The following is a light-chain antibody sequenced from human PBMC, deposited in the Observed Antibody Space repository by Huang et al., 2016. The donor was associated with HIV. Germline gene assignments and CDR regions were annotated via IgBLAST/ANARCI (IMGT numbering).Light chain of an antibody. CDR1: QSVRSSS. J-gene: IGKJ4*01. CDR2: GAS. CDR3: QQYGSSPLT. Sequence: EIVLTQSPGTLSLSPGERATLSCRASQSVRSSSLAWYQQKPGQSPRLLIFGASNRATAIPDRFSGSWSATDFTLTISRLEPEDFAVYYCQQYGSSPLTFGGGTKVEIK. V-gene: IGKV3-20*01.